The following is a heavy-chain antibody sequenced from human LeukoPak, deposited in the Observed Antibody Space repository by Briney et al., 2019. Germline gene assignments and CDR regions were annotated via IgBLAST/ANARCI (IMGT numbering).Heavy chain of an antibody. V-gene: IGHV3-30*02. CDR3: ANKVFP. J-gene: IGHJ4*02. Sequence: GGSLRLSCAASGFNFVNYDMHWVRQAPGKGLEWVGLIQYDGSKTQYVDSVKVRFTVSRDNRKNTVSLQMNSLRPEDTAIYYCANKVFPWGQGTLVIVSS. CDR2: IQYDGSKT. D-gene: IGHD5/OR15-5a*01. CDR1: GFNFVNYD.